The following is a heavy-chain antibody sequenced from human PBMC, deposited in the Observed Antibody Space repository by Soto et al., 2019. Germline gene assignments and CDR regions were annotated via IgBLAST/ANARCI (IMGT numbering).Heavy chain of an antibody. CDR2: VSYDGSNK. J-gene: IGHJ1*01. CDR1: GFTFSSYG. D-gene: IGHD2-8*01. Sequence: GGSLSLSCAASGFTFSSYGMHWVRPAPGKGLEWVAVVSYDGSNKYYGDSVKGRFTISRDNSKNTLFLQMNSLRAEDTAVYYCAKDVGFCTNGVCPQFQQWGQGTLVTVSS. CDR3: AKDVGFCTNGVCPQFQQ. V-gene: IGHV3-30*18.